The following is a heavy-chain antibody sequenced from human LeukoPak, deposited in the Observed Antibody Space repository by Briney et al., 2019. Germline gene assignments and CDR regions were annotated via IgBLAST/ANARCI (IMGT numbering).Heavy chain of an antibody. CDR3: ARGRGSGSYYHDY. CDR1: GGSISSSYYY. Sequence: SETLSLTCTVSGGSISSSYYYWGWIRQPPGKGLEWIGSIYYSGSTYYNPSLKSRVTISVDRSKNQFSLKLSSVTAADTAVYYCARGRGSGSYYHDYWGQGTLVTVSS. CDR2: IYYSGST. D-gene: IGHD3-10*01. V-gene: IGHV4-39*07. J-gene: IGHJ4*02.